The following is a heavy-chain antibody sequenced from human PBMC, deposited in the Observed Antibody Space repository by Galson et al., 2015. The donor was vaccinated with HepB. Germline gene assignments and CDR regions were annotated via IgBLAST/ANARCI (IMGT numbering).Heavy chain of an antibody. Sequence: SLRLSCAASGFIFDNYAMNWVRQAPAKGLEWVSGIRASGGGANYADAVKGRFIISRDNSKNTLYLEMNSLRVEDTAVYYCAKEPNGGHSGFDMWGQGTMVTVSP. D-gene: IGHD2-8*01. CDR2: IRASGGGA. V-gene: IGHV3-23*01. CDR3: AKEPNGGHSGFDM. CDR1: GFIFDNYA. J-gene: IGHJ3*02.